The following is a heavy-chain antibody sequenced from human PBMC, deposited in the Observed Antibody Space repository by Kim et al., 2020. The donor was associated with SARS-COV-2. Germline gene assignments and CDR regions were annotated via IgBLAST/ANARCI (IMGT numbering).Heavy chain of an antibody. CDR3: VKDTPALWFGDLRGFDY. J-gene: IGHJ4*02. V-gene: IGHV3-64D*06. D-gene: IGHD3-10*01. CDR2: ISSNGGST. Sequence: GGSLRLSCSASGFTFSSYAMHWVRQAPGQGLEYVSAISSNGGSTYYADSVKGRFTISRDNSKNTLYLQMSSLRAEDTAVYYCVKDTPALWFGDLRGFDYWGQGTRVTVSS. CDR1: GFTFSSYA.